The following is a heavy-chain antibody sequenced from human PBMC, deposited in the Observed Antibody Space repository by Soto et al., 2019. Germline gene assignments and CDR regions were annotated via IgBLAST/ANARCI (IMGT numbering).Heavy chain of an antibody. J-gene: IGHJ5*02. CDR3: AREAGTWHLPLNWFDP. Sequence: EVQLVESGGGLVQPGGSLRLSCAASGFTFSSYSMNWVRQAPGKGRGWVSYISSSSSTIYYADSVKGRFTISRDNAKNSLYLKMNSLRDEGTAVYYVAREAGTWHLPLNWFDPWGQGTLVTVSS. CDR1: GFTFSSYS. CDR2: ISSSSSTI. D-gene: IGHD6-19*01. V-gene: IGHV3-48*02.